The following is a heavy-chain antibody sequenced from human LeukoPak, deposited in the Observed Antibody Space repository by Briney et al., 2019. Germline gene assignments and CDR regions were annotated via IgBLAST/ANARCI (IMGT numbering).Heavy chain of an antibody. CDR2: IRQDGNEK. D-gene: IGHD3-9*01. CDR3: ARHYDILTGTFPYY. Sequence: GGSLRLSCAASGFIFSNYWMSWVRQAPGKGLEWVANIRQDGNEKYYVGSVRGRFTISRDNAKNSLYLQMNSLRAEGTAVYYCARHYDILTGTFPYYWGQGTLVTVSS. J-gene: IGHJ4*02. V-gene: IGHV3-7*03. CDR1: GFIFSNYW.